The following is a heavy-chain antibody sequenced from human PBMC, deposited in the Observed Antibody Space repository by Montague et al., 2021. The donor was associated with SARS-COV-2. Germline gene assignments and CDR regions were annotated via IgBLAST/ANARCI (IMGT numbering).Heavy chain of an antibody. CDR1: GGATKGQY. Sequence: SETLSLTCAGQGGATKGQYGSGNGWTPGKRLEWMGAIARRGSTNYNPSLKSRVTISVDTSKNQFSLKLSSVTAADTAVYYCARGSGCSGGSCYSEWDPYYYYGMDVWGQGTTVTVSS. J-gene: IGHJ6*02. CDR2: IARRGST. CDR3: ARGSGCSGGSCYSEWDPYYYYGMDV. V-gene: IGHV4-34*01. D-gene: IGHD2-15*01.